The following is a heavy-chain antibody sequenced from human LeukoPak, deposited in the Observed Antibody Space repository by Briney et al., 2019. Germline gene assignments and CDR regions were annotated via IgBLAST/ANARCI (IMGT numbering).Heavy chain of an antibody. J-gene: IGHJ3*02. V-gene: IGHV4-31*03. CDR2: IYYSGST. CDR1: GGSISSGGYY. CDR3: ATVIDEVTDDAFDI. Sequence: SETLSLTCTVSGGSISSGGYYWSWIRQHPGKGREWIGYIYYSGSTYYNPSLKSRVTISVDTSKNQFSLKLSSVTAADTAVYYCATVIDEVTDDAFDIWGQGTMVTVSS. D-gene: IGHD4-11*01.